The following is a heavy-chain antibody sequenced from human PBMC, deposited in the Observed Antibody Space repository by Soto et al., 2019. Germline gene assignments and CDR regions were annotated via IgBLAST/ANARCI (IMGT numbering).Heavy chain of an antibody. CDR2: IIPIFGTA. D-gene: IGHD3-3*01. J-gene: IGHJ6*02. V-gene: IGHV1-69*13. CDR1: GGTFSSYA. Sequence: ASVKVSCKASGGTFSSYAISWVRQAPGQGLEWMGGIIPIFGTANYAQKFQGRVTITADESTSTAYMELSSLRSEDTAVYYCARGFLGWFKRPDSLLNYYYYGMDVWGQGTTVTVSS. CDR3: ARGFLGWFKRPDSLLNYYYYGMDV.